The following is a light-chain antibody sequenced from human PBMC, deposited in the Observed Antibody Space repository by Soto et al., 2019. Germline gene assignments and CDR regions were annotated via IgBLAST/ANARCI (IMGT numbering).Light chain of an antibody. J-gene: IGKJ1*01. Sequence: DIVMTQAPASRSVSRGEGGTLSCSASQSMTTKFAWYQQKPGQARRLLIHGTSTRATGITARFSGSGSGTEFTLTISTLQSEDFAVYSCQKYNNWLWTFGQGSKEDIK. CDR1: QSMTTK. CDR2: GTS. V-gene: IGKV3-15*01. CDR3: QKYNNWLWT.